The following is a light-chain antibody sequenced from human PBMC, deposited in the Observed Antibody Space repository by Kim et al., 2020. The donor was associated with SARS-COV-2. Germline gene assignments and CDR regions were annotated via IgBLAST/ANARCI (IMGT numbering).Light chain of an antibody. Sequence: ASVGDRVTITCRASQDISRWLAWYQQKPGTAPKSLIYPATRLESGVPSRFSGSGSGTYFTLTISSLQPEDFATYYCQQYESYPITFGQGTRLEIK. CDR2: PAT. V-gene: IGKV1D-16*01. CDR1: QDISRW. J-gene: IGKJ5*01. CDR3: QQYESYPIT.